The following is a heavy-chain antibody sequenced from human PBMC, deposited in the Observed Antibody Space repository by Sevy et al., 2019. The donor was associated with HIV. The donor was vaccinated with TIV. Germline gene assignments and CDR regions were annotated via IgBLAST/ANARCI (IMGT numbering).Heavy chain of an antibody. J-gene: IGHJ4*02. V-gene: IGHV3-30*04. Sequence: GGSLRLSCAASGFSVSSHAMHWVRQAPGKGLEWVALLSYDGSTQCYADSVKGRFSISRDNSKNNLYLQMNSLRPADTALYYCTRDAGYSVGWYPSNYWGQGTLVTVSS. D-gene: IGHD6-19*01. CDR2: LSYDGSTQ. CDR1: GFSVSSHA. CDR3: TRDAGYSVGWYPSNY.